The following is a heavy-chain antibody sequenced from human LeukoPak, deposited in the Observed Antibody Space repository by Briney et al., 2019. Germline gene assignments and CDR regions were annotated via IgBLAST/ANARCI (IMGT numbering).Heavy chain of an antibody. CDR2: ISYDGSNK. D-gene: IGHD5-18*01. Sequence: TGGSLRLSCAASGFTFSSYGMHWVRQAPGKGLEWVAVISYDGSNKYYADSVKGRFTISRDNSKNTLYLQMNSLRAEDTAVYYCARMDTAMVNYYYYYMDVWGKGTTVTVSS. CDR3: ARMDTAMVNYYYYYMDV. CDR1: GFTFSSYG. V-gene: IGHV3-30*03. J-gene: IGHJ6*03.